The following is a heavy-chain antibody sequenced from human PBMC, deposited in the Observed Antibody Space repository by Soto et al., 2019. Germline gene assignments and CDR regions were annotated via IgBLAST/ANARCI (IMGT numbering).Heavy chain of an antibody. V-gene: IGHV2-26*01. J-gene: IGHJ6*02. D-gene: IGHD1-26*01. Sequence: QVTLKETGPVLVKPTETLTLACTVSGFSLSNARMGVSWIRQPPGKPLECLAHIFSNDEKPYSTSLKSRLTSSKDTSNSQVLLTMTNPNPIDTATYYCARLPSGSQGYYYFGMDVWGQGTTVTVSS. CDR2: IFSNDEK. CDR1: GFSLSNARMG. CDR3: ARLPSGSQGYYYFGMDV.